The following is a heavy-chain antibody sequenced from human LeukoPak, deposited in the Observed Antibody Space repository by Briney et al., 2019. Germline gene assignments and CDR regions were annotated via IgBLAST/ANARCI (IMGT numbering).Heavy chain of an antibody. CDR1: GFTFSSYW. CDR2: INWNGGST. CDR3: ARAIVGATRGYYFDY. J-gene: IGHJ4*02. D-gene: IGHD1-26*01. V-gene: IGHV3-20*04. Sequence: PGGSLRLSCAASGFTFSSYWMSWVRQAPGKGLEWGSGINWNGGSTGYADSVKGRFTISRDNAKNSLYLQMNSLRAEDTALYYCARAIVGATRGYYFDYWGQGTLVTVSS.